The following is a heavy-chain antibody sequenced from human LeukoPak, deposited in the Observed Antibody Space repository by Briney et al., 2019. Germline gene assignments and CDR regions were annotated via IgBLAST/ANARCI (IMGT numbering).Heavy chain of an antibody. D-gene: IGHD6-13*01. CDR1: GGSISSGGYS. Sequence: PSETLSLTCAVSGGSISSGGYSWSWIRQPPGKGLEWIGYIYHSGSTYYNPSLKSRVTISVDRSKNQFSLKLSSVTAADTAVYYCANSIAAAGPFDYWGQGILVTVSS. J-gene: IGHJ4*02. CDR3: ANSIAAAGPFDY. V-gene: IGHV4-30-2*01. CDR2: IYHSGST.